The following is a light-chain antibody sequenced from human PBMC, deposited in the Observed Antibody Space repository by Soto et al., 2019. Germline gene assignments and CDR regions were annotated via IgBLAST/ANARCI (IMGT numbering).Light chain of an antibody. CDR1: QSVSSN. Sequence: EILMTQSPVTLSVSPGERATLSCRASQSVSSNLAWYQQKPGQAPSLLIYGASSRATGIPDRFSGSGSGTDFTLTISRLEPEDFAVYYCQQYGSSGTFGQGTKVDIK. J-gene: IGKJ1*01. CDR3: QQYGSSGT. V-gene: IGKV3-20*01. CDR2: GAS.